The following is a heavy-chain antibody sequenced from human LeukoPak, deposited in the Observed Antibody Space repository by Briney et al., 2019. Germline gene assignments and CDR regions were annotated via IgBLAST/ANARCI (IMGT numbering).Heavy chain of an antibody. Sequence: KPSQTLSLTCTVSGGSISSGDYYWSWIRQPPGKGLEWIGYIYYSGSTNYNPSLKSRVTISVDTSKNQFSLKLSSVTAADTAVYYCARGLDYYGSGSPLFDYWGQGTLVTVSS. V-gene: IGHV4-30-4*01. D-gene: IGHD3-10*01. J-gene: IGHJ4*02. CDR3: ARGLDYYGSGSPLFDY. CDR1: GGSISSGDYY. CDR2: IYYSGST.